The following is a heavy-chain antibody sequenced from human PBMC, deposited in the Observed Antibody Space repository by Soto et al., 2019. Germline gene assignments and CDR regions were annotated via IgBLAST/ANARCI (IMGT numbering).Heavy chain of an antibody. J-gene: IGHJ6*02. Sequence: GESLKISCKGSGYSFTIYWISWVRQMPGKGLEWMGRIDPSDSYTNYSPSFQGHVTISADKSISTAYLQWSSLKASDTAMYYCARLLYYDILTGYSPYYYGMDVWGQGTTVTVS. V-gene: IGHV5-10-1*01. CDR2: IDPSDSYT. CDR1: GYSFTIYW. CDR3: ARLLYYDILTGYSPYYYGMDV. D-gene: IGHD3-9*01.